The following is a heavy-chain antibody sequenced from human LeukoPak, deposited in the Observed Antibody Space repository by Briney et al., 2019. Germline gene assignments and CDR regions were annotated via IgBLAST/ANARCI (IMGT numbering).Heavy chain of an antibody. Sequence: VGSLRLSCAASGFTFSGYAMGWVRQAPGKGLEWVSSVSSGGGLYYADSVKGRFTISRDNSKNTVSLQMNSLRPEDTAIYYCAKESATLWGQGTLVTVSS. V-gene: IGHV3-23*01. CDR2: VSSGGGL. D-gene: IGHD5-24*01. CDR1: GFTFSGYA. J-gene: IGHJ4*02. CDR3: AKESATL.